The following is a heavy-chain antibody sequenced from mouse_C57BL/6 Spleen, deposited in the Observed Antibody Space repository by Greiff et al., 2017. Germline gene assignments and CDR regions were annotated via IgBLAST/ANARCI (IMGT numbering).Heavy chain of an antibody. Sequence: EVKLQESGPGLVKPSQSLSLTCSVTGYSITSGYYWNWIRQFPGNKLEWMGYISYDGSNNYNPSLKNRISITRDTSKNQFFLKLNSVTTEDTATYYCARDPDSSAFDYWGQGTTLTVAS. V-gene: IGHV3-6*01. CDR3: ARDPDSSAFDY. CDR2: ISYDGSN. J-gene: IGHJ2*01. CDR1: GYSITSGYY. D-gene: IGHD3-2*02.